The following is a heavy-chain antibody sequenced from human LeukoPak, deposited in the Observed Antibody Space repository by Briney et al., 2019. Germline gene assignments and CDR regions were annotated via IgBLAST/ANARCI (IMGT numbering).Heavy chain of an antibody. CDR2: IYYSGST. J-gene: IGHJ4*02. D-gene: IGHD2-15*01. V-gene: IGHV4-59*01. Sequence: SETLSLTCTVSGGSISGYYWSWIRQPPGKGLEWIGYIYYSGSTNYNPSLKSRVTISVDTSKNQFSLKLSSVTAADTAVYYCARVPATRYYFDYWGQGTLVTVSS. CDR3: ARVPATRYYFDY. CDR1: GGSISGYY.